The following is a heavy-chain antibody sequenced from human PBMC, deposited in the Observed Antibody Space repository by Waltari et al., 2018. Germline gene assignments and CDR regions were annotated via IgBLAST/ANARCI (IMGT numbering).Heavy chain of an antibody. V-gene: IGHV3-66*01. J-gene: IGHJ4*02. Sequence: EVQLVESGGGLVQPGGSLRLSCEASGFAVSSSYMSWVRQAPGQGLECVSIISTTGDTKYADSVRGRSVISRDTPKNTLFLQMNSVRPEDTAVYYCAKGSGYILDYWGQGILVTVSS. CDR1: GFAVSSSY. D-gene: IGHD3-3*01. CDR3: AKGSGYILDY. CDR2: ISTTGDT.